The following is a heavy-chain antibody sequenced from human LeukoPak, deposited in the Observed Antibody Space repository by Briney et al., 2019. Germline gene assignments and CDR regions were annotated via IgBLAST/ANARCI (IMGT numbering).Heavy chain of an antibody. CDR2: ISSSSSYI. J-gene: IGHJ6*02. V-gene: IGHV3-21*04. Sequence: GGSLRLSCAASGFTFSSYSMNWVRQAPGKGLEWVSSISSSSSYIYYADSVKGRFTISRDNAKNSLYLQMNSLRAEDTAVYYCARDPRATSGSYYYYYGMDVWGQGTTVTVSS. D-gene: IGHD3-10*01. CDR1: GFTFSSYS. CDR3: ARDPRATSGSYYYYYGMDV.